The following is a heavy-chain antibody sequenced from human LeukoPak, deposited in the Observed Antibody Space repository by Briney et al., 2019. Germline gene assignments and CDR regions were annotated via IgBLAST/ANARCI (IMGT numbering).Heavy chain of an antibody. CDR3: AREVLGSSSYDH. V-gene: IGHV4-34*01. J-gene: IGHJ4*02. CDR1: GGSFSGYY. Sequence: KPSETLSLTCAVYGGSFSGYYWSWIRQPPGKGLEWIGEINHSGSTNYNPSLKSRVTISLDTSKNQFSLQLSSVTAADTAVYYCAREVLGSSSYDHWGQGTLVTVSS. D-gene: IGHD6-13*01. CDR2: INHSGST.